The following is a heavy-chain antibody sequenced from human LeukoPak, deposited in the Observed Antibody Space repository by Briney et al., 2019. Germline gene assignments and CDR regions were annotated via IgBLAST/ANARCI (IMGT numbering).Heavy chain of an antibody. CDR2: MNPNSGNT. D-gene: IGHD2-2*01. CDR3: ARHCSSTSCSDY. CDR1: GYTFTSYD. V-gene: IGHV1-8*01. Sequence: ASVKASCKASGYTFTSYDINWVRQATGLGLEWMGWMNPNSGNTGYAQKFQGRVTMTRNTSISTAYMELSSLRSEDTAVYYCARHCSSTSCSDYWGQGTLVTVSS. J-gene: IGHJ4*02.